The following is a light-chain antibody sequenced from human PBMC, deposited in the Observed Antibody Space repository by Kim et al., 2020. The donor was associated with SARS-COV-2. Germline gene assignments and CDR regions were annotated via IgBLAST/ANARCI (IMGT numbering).Light chain of an antibody. J-gene: IGLJ3*02. CDR1: RSNIGRNT. CDR3: AAWDGSLNGWV. V-gene: IGLV1-44*01. Sequence: GQRGIISCTGSRSNIGRNTVSWYQQLPGTAPKLLISSNNQRPSGVPDRFSGSKSGTSASLAISGLQSEDEADYYCAAWDGSLNGWVFGGGTQLTVL. CDR2: SNN.